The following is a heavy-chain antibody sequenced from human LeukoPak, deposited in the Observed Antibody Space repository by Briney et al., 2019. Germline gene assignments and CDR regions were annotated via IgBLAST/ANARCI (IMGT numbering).Heavy chain of an antibody. CDR1: GGSINSFY. CDR3: AREDTAMATYAFDI. D-gene: IGHD5-18*01. V-gene: IGHV4-4*07. Sequence: SETLSLTCTVSGGSINSFYWSWIRQPAGKGLEWIGRVSSSGSTYYNPSLKSRVTISVDTSKNQFSLKLSSVTAADTAVYYCAREDTAMATYAFDIWGQGTMVTVSS. CDR2: VSSSGST. J-gene: IGHJ3*02.